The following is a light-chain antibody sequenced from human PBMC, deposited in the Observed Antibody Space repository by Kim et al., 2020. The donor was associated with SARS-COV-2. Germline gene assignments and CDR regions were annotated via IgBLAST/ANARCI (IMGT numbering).Light chain of an antibody. CDR1: QSISSW. CDR2: KAS. J-gene: IGKJ3*01. CDR3: QQYNSYSET. V-gene: IGKV1-5*03. Sequence: DIQMTQSPSTLSASVGDRVTITCRASQSISSWLVWYQQKPGKAPKLLFYKASRLESGVPSRFSGSGSGTEFTLTISSLQPDDFATYYYQQYNSYSETFGPGTKVDIK.